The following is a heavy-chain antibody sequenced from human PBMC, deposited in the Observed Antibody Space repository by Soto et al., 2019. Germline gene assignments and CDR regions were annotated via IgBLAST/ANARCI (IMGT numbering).Heavy chain of an antibody. J-gene: IGHJ6*02. Sequence: QVQLVESGGGVVQPGRSLRLSCAASGFTFSSYGMHWVRQAPGKGLEWVAVISYDGSNKYYADSVKGRFTISRDNSKNTLYLQMNSLRAEDTAVYYCAKDRYGYCSGGSCYSEGYYYYGMDVWGQGTTVTVSS. CDR2: ISYDGSNK. CDR1: GFTFSSYG. D-gene: IGHD2-15*01. V-gene: IGHV3-30*18. CDR3: AKDRYGYCSGGSCYSEGYYYYGMDV.